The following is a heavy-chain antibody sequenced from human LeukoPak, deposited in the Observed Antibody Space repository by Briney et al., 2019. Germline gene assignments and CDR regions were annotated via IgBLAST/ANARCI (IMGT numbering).Heavy chain of an antibody. CDR1: GFTFSSYA. J-gene: IGHJ6*02. CDR2: ISYDGSNK. CDR3: ARDHNLGWCSGGSCYTNYYYYGIDV. D-gene: IGHD2-15*01. V-gene: IGHV3-30-3*01. Sequence: GGSLRLSCAASGFTFSSYAMHWVRQAPGKGLEWVAVISYDGSNKYYADSVKGRFTISRDNSKNTLYLQMNSLRAEDTAVYYCARDHNLGWCSGGSCYTNYYYYGIDVWGQGTTVTVSS.